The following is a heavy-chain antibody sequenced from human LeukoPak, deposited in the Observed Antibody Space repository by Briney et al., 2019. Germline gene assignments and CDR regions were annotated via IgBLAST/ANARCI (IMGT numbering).Heavy chain of an antibody. CDR1: GFTFSSYG. J-gene: IGHJ4*02. CDR3: AKEKDSGYDYSLDY. V-gene: IGHV3-33*06. Sequence: GGSLRLSCAASGFTFSSYGMHWVRQAPGKGLEGVAVIWYDGSNKYYADSVKGRFTISRDNSKNTLYLQMNSLRAEDTAVYYCAKEKDSGYDYSLDYWGQGTLVTVSS. CDR2: IWYDGSNK. D-gene: IGHD5-12*01.